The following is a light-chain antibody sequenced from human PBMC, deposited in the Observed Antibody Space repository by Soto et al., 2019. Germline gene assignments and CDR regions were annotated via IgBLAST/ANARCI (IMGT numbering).Light chain of an antibody. CDR2: RAS. V-gene: IGLV1-47*01. CDR1: SSNIGSNY. CDR3: AAWDDTLKGPV. Sequence: QSVLTQPPSASGTPGQRVTISCSGSSSNIGSNYVYWYQQVPGTAPRLLMYRASQRPSGVPDRFSGSKSGTSASLAISGLRAEDEADYYCAAWDDTLKGPVFGGGTKVTVL. J-gene: IGLJ2*01.